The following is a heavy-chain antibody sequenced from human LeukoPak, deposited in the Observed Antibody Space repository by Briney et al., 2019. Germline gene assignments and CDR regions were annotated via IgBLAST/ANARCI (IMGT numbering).Heavy chain of an antibody. J-gene: IGHJ6*02. CDR2: IIPIFGTA. CDR3: ARDPRMGV. Sequence: QVSCQASGYTFTSYGISWVRQAPGQGLEWMGGIIPIFGTANYAQKFQGRVTITADESTSTAYMELSSLRSEDTAVYYCARDPRMGVWGQGTTVTVSS. CDR1: GYTFTSYG. V-gene: IGHV1-69*01.